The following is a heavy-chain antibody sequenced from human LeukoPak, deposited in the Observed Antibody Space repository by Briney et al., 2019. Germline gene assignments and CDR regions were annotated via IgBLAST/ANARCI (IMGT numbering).Heavy chain of an antibody. CDR2: ISWNSGSI. J-gene: IGHJ4*02. Sequence: GGSLRLSCAASGFTFDDYAMHWVRQAPGKGLVWVSGISWNSGSIGYADSVKGRFTISRDNAKNSLYLQMNSLRAEDTALYYCAKDIGEDGDDHFDYWGQGTLVTVSS. V-gene: IGHV3-9*01. CDR3: AKDIGEDGDDHFDY. CDR1: GFTFDDYA. D-gene: IGHD1-1*01.